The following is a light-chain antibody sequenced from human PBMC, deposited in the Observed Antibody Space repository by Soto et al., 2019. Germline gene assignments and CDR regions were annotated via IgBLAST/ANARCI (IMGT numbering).Light chain of an antibody. CDR1: SSDVGGYNY. V-gene: IGLV2-14*01. Sequence: QSALTQPASVSGSPGQSITISCTGTSSDVGGYNYVPWYQQHPGKAPKLMIYEVSNRPSGVSNRFSGSKSGNTASLTSSGLQAEDEADYYCSSYTSSSTHWVFGGGTKVTVL. J-gene: IGLJ3*02. CDR2: EVS. CDR3: SSYTSSSTHWV.